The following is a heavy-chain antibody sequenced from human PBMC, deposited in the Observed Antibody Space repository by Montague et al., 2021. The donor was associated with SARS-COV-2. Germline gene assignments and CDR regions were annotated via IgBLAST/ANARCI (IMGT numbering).Heavy chain of an antibody. CDR1: GFSLSTSGVG. CDR2: IYWDDDE. Sequence: VKPTQTLTLTCTFSGFSLSTSGVGVGWIRQPPGKALEWLALIYWDDDERYSPSLKSRLTITKDTSKNQVVLTMTNMDPVDTATYYCAHRRPLWGYFDYWGQGTLVTVSS. CDR3: AHRRPLWGYFDY. D-gene: IGHD7-27*01. J-gene: IGHJ4*02. V-gene: IGHV2-5*02.